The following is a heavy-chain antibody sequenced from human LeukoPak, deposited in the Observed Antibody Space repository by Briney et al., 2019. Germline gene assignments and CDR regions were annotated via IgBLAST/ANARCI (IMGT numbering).Heavy chain of an antibody. J-gene: IGHJ5*02. V-gene: IGHV1-8*01. D-gene: IGHD1-26*01. CDR1: GYTFTSYD. CDR3: AREITKWGSKGNWFDP. CDR2: MNPNRGNT. Sequence: ASVKVSCKASGYTFTSYDINWVRQATGQGLEWMGWMNPNRGNTGYAQKFQGRVTMTRNTSISTAYMELSSLRSEDTAVYYCAREITKWGSKGNWFDPWGQGTLVTVSS.